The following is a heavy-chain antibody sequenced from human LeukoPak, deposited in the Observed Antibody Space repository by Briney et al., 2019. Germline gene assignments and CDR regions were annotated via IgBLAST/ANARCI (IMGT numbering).Heavy chain of an antibody. V-gene: IGHV3-30-3*01. Sequence: GGSLRLSCAASGFTFSSYTMHWVRQAPGKGLEWVAVISYDGSNKYYADSVKGRFTISRDNSKNTLYLQMNRLRAEDTAVYYCARDEGPWGQGTLVTVSS. CDR2: ISYDGSNK. CDR1: GFTFSSYT. CDR3: ARDEGP. J-gene: IGHJ5*02.